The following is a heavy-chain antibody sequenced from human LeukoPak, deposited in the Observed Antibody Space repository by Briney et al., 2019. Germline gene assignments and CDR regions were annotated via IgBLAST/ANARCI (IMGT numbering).Heavy chain of an antibody. J-gene: IGHJ5*02. Sequence: SGGSLRLSCAASGFTFSSYEMNWVRQAPGKGLEWVSYISSSGSFIYYADSVKGRFTISRDNAKNSLYLQMNSLRAEDTAVYYCARGSGAVPAASFDNWFDPWGQGTLVTVSS. V-gene: IGHV3-48*03. CDR2: ISSSGSFI. D-gene: IGHD2-2*01. CDR3: ARGSGAVPAASFDNWFDP. CDR1: GFTFSSYE.